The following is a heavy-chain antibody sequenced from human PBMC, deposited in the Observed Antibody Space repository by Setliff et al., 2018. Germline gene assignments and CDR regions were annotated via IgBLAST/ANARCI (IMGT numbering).Heavy chain of an antibody. V-gene: IGHV1-18*01. Sequence: ASVKVSCKTSGYTFTNYGINWVRQAPGQGLEWMGWTSAYAQKFQGRVTMTTDTPTSTAYTELRSLRSDDTAVYFCARGPPDFVVVPAAAKFDYWGQGTLVTVSS. CDR2: TSA. CDR3: ARGPPDFVVVPAAAKFDY. D-gene: IGHD2-2*01. J-gene: IGHJ4*02. CDR1: GYTFTNYG.